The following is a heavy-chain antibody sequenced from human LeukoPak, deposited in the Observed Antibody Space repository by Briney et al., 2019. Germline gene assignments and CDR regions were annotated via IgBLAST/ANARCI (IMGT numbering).Heavy chain of an antibody. CDR3: ASRKEYTVSSVYY. CDR1: GGSISSYY. D-gene: IGHD5/OR15-5a*01. V-gene: IGHV4-59*01. J-gene: IGHJ4*02. CDR2: IYYSGST. Sequence: SETLSLTCTVSGGSISSYYWSWIRQPPGKGLEWIGYIYYSGSTNYNPSLKSRVTISVDTSKNQFSLKLSSVTAADTAVYYCASRKEYTVSSVYYWGRGILVTVSS.